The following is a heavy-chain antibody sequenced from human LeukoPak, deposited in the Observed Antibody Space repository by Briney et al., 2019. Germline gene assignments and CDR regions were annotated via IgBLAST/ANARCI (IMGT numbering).Heavy chain of an antibody. CDR1: GDSVSSNGAS. Sequence: TSQTPSLTCAISGDSVSSNGASWNWIRQSPSRGLEWLGRTYYRSQQCHSDYAASVKGRITLNPDTSRNQFPLQLNSMTPEDTAVYYCGRETDFGVVTNWGQGTRFTVSS. D-gene: IGHD3-3*01. J-gene: IGHJ4*02. CDR3: GRETDFGVVTN. CDR2: TYYRSQQCHS. V-gene: IGHV6-1*01.